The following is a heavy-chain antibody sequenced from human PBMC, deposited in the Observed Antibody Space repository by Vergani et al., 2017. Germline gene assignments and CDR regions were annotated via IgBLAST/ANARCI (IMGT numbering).Heavy chain of an antibody. D-gene: IGHD2-21*01. CDR1: GFDFDEFD. CDR2: IYDSGDT. Sequence: VKVVESGGRVVRPGESLRLSCETSGFDFDEFDMSWVRQAPGKGLEWIGYIYDSGDTKYNPSLKSRVTMSLDTSKNQFSLNLYSVTAADTAVYYCARGALWWLRQIDSWGQGTLVTVSS. CDR3: ARGALWWLRQIDS. J-gene: IGHJ4*02. V-gene: IGHV4-59*01.